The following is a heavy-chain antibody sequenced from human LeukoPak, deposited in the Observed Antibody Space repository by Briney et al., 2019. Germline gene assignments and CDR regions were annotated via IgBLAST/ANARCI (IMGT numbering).Heavy chain of an antibody. D-gene: IGHD2/OR15-2a*01. Sequence: ASVKVSCETSGYTFTSFHITWVRQAPGQGLELMGWINTYNGNTNYAQNLQDRVTMTEDTSTDTAYMELSSLRSEDTAVYYCATVYVYRWAFDIWGQGTMVTVSS. J-gene: IGHJ3*02. CDR1: GYTFTSFH. CDR2: INTYNGNT. CDR3: ATVYVYRWAFDI. V-gene: IGHV1-18*01.